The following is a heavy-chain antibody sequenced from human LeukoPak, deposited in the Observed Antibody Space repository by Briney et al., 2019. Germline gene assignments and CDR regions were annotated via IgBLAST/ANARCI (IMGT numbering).Heavy chain of an antibody. CDR1: GGTFSSYA. J-gene: IGHJ4*02. V-gene: IGHV1-69*05. CDR2: IIPIFGTA. D-gene: IGHD6-13*01. Sequence: SVKVSCKASGGTFSSYAMSWVRQAPGQGLEWMGGIIPIFGTANYAQKFQGRVTITTDESTSTAYMELSSLRSEDTAVYYCARAPYLAAAGDYYFDYWGQGTLVTVSS. CDR3: ARAPYLAAAGDYYFDY.